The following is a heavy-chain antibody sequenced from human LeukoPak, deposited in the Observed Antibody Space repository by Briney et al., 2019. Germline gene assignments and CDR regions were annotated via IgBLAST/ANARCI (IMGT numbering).Heavy chain of an antibody. J-gene: IGHJ5*02. CDR2: IYYSGST. CDR3: ARDKGSGWYWFDP. D-gene: IGHD6-19*01. V-gene: IGHV4-59*01. CDR1: GGSISSYY. Sequence: SETLSLTCTVSGGSISSYYWSWIRLPPGKGLEWIGYIYYSGSTNYNPSLKSRVTISVDTSKNQFSLKLSSVTAADTAVYYCARDKGSGWYWFDPWGQGTLVTVSS.